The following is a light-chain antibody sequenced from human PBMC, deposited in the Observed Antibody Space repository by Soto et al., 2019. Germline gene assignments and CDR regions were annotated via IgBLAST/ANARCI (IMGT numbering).Light chain of an antibody. J-gene: IGLJ2*01. CDR2: EVS. CDR1: SSDIGNYNR. V-gene: IGLV2-18*02. CDR3: SSYSSSRAFAVV. Sequence: QSALTQPPSVSGSPGQSVTISCTGTSSDIGNYNRVSWYQQSPGTAPKLIIYEVSARPSGVPDRFSGSKSGDTASLTISGLQAEDEAHYYCSSYSSSRAFAVVFGGGTKLTVL.